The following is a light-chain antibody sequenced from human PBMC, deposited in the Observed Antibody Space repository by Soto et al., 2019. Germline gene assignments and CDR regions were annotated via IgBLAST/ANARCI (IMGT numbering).Light chain of an antibody. V-gene: IGKV4-1*01. CDR3: QQYYSTPRT. Sequence: DIVMTQSPDSLAVSLGERATINCKSSQTVLDSFNNKDYLTWYQQKPGQPPKLLIYWASTREFGVPDRFSGSGSGTDFSLTSSSLQAEDVAVYYCQQYYSTPRTFGHGTKVEIK. J-gene: IGKJ1*01. CDR1: QTVLDSFNNKDY. CDR2: WAS.